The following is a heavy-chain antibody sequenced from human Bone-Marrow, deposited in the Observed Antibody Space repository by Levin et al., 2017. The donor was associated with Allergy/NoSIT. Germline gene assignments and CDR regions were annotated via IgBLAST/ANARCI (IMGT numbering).Heavy chain of an antibody. CDR2: IGSSGDSI. V-gene: IGHV3-48*01. D-gene: IGHD2-2*02. Sequence: PGGSLRLSCAASGFAFKKYIMNWVRQAPGKGLEWVSFIGSSGDSIQYADSVKGRFTISRDNAKESLYLQMDSLRVEDTAVYYCARDPQVYTSSWAYHYYGMDVWGQGTTVTVSS. CDR3: ARDPQVYTSSWAYHYYGMDV. J-gene: IGHJ6*02. CDR1: GFAFKKYI.